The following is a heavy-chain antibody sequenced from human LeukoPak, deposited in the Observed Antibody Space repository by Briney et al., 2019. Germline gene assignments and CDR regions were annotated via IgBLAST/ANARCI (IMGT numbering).Heavy chain of an antibody. CDR2: IKAKAHGGTI. V-gene: IGHV3-15*01. CDR1: GFTFINAW. Sequence: GGSLRLSCAASGFTFINAWMAWVRQAPGKGLEWVGRIKAKAHGGTIEYAAPVKGRFTISRDDSKSIAYLQMNSLKTEDTAVYYCTREATYYYDSSGHDAFDIWGQGTMVTVSS. CDR3: TREATYYYDSSGHDAFDI. D-gene: IGHD3-22*01. J-gene: IGHJ3*02.